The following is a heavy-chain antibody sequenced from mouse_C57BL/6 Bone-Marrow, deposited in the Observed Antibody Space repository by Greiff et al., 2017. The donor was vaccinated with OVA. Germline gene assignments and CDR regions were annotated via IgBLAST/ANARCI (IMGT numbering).Heavy chain of an antibody. CDR1: GYAFSSSW. J-gene: IGHJ4*01. CDR2: LYPGDGDT. Sequence: VQLQQSGPELVKPGASVKISCKASGYAFSSSWMNWVKQRPGKGLEWIGRLYPGDGDTNYNGKFKGKATLTADKSSSTAYMLLSSLSSEDSAVYFCARNYDGYYDYYAMDYWGQGTSVTVSS. D-gene: IGHD2-3*01. V-gene: IGHV1-82*01. CDR3: ARNYDGYYDYYAMDY.